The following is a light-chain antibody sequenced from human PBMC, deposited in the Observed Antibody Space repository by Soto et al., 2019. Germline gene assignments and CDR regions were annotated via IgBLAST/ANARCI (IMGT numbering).Light chain of an antibody. Sequence: EIVLTQSPGTLSLSPGERATLSCRASQSVDSTYLAWYQQKPDQSPRLLIYAASTRATGIPPRFSGSGSGTEFTLTITRLESEDFAVYSCHQYGSSPWTFGQGTKVDIK. CDR1: QSVDSTY. CDR3: HQYGSSPWT. J-gene: IGKJ1*01. V-gene: IGKV3-20*01. CDR2: AAS.